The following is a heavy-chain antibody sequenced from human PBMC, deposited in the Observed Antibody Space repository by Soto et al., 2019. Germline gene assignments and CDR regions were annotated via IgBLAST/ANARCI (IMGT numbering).Heavy chain of an antibody. CDR3: AKYSGYDWDFDY. J-gene: IGHJ4*02. D-gene: IGHD5-12*01. CDR1: GFTFSSYA. V-gene: IGHV3-23*01. Sequence: EVQLLESGGGLVQPGGSLRLSCAASGFTFSSYAMSWVRQAPGKGLEWVSAISGSGGSTYYADSVKGRFTISRDNSKNTMYLQMNSLRAEDTAVYYCAKYSGYDWDFDYWGQGTLVTVSS. CDR2: ISGSGGST.